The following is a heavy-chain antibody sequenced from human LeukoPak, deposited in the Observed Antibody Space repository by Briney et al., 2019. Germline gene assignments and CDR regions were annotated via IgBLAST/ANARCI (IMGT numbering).Heavy chain of an antibody. V-gene: IGHV4-30-4*08. D-gene: IGHD3-3*01. CDR3: ARDLYDFWSGSNLNWFDP. CDR1: GGSISSGDYY. J-gene: IGHJ5*02. Sequence: SQTLSLTCTVSGGSISSGDYYWSLLRQAPGKGLEWIGYIYYSGSTYYNPSLKSRVTISVDTSKNQFSLKLSSVTAADTAVYYCARDLYDFWSGSNLNWFDPWGQGTLVTVSS. CDR2: IYYSGST.